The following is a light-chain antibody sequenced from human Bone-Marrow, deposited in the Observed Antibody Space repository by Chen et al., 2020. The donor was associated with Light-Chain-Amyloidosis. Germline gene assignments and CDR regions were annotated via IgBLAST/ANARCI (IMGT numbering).Light chain of an antibody. CDR1: DLPTKY. J-gene: IGLJ2*01. CDR3: QSADSSGTYEVI. CDR2: RET. V-gene: IGLV3-25*03. Sequence: SYELTQPPSVSVSPGQTAGITCSVADLPTKYAYWYQQKPGQAPVLVIHRETERPSGISERFSGSSSGTPATLTSSGVQAEDEADYHCQSADSSGTYEVIFGGGTKLTVL.